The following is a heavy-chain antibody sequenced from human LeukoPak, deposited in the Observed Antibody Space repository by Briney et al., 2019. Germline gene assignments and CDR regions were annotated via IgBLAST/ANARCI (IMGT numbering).Heavy chain of an antibody. CDR3: SRANPPAISFFDW. J-gene: IGHJ4*02. V-gene: IGHV3-21*01. Sequence: GGSLRLSCAASGFTFSGYSMNWVRLAPGKGLEWVSSISGSSGSIYYADSVRGRFTISRDNAKNALALQIKSPQADDPAIYYCSRANPPAISFFDWWGQGTLVSVSS. CDR1: GFTFSGYS. D-gene: IGHD3-9*01. CDR2: ISGSSGSI.